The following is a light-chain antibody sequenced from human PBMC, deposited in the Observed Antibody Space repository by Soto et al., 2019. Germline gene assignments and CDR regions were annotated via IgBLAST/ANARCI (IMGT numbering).Light chain of an antibody. CDR2: AAS. CDR1: QSIGTK. Sequence: DIQMTQSPSSLSASVGDRVTITCRASQSIGTKLSWYQQKQGKAPKLLIHAASSLQSGVPSRFSGSGSGTDFTLTISSLQPEDFAVHYCQQSSSTLYTFGQGTNLEIK. J-gene: IGKJ2*01. V-gene: IGKV1-39*01. CDR3: QQSSSTLYT.